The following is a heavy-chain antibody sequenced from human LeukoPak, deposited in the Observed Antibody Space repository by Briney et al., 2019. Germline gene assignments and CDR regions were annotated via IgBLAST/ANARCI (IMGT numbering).Heavy chain of an antibody. J-gene: IGHJ4*02. CDR2: IYYSGST. Sequence: SETLSLTCTVSGGSISSGSYYWGWIRQPPGKGLEWIGSIYYSGSTYYNPSLKSRVTISVDTSKNQFSLKLSSVTAADTAVYYCARVLQQLVYFDYWGQGTLVTVSS. CDR3: ARVLQQLVYFDY. CDR1: GGSISSGSYY. V-gene: IGHV4-39*07. D-gene: IGHD6-13*01.